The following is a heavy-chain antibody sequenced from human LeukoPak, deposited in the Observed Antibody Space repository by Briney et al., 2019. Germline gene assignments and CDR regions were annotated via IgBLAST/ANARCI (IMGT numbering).Heavy chain of an antibody. CDR3: ARDEDFWSGPDYYYYYGMDV. J-gene: IGHJ6*02. V-gene: IGHV3-53*01. CDR1: GFTVSSNY. D-gene: IGHD3-3*01. Sequence: HPGGSLRLSCAASGFTVSSNYMSWVRQAPGKGLEWVSVIYSGGSTYYADSVKGRFTISRDNAKNSLYLQMNSLRDEDTAVYYCARDEDFWSGPDYYYYYGMDVWGQGTTVTVSS. CDR2: IYSGGST.